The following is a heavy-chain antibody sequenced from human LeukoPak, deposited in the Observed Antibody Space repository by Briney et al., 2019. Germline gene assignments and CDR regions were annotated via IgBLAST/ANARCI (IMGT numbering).Heavy chain of an antibody. Sequence: PSETLSLTCTVSGGSISSYYWSWIRQPAGKGLEWIGRIHTSGSTNYNPSLKGRVTMSLDTSNNQFSLKLSSVTAADTAVYYCASSYSGNYYVFDYWGQGTLVTVSS. CDR3: ASSYSGNYYVFDY. CDR2: IHTSGST. CDR1: GGSISSYY. D-gene: IGHD1-26*01. V-gene: IGHV4-4*07. J-gene: IGHJ4*02.